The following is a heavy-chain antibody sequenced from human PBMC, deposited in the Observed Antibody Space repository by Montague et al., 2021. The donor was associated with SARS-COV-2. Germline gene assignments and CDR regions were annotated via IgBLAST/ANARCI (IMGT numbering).Heavy chain of an antibody. CDR1: GGSLSTYY. Sequence: SETLSLTCTVSGGSLSTYYWSWIRQPPGKGLECIGYIYYTGNTNYNPSLKSRVTISVDTSKNQFSLKLGSVTAADTAVHYCARFFSLYYYGLDVWGQGTTVTVSS. J-gene: IGHJ6*02. CDR3: ARFFSLYYYGLDV. V-gene: IGHV4-59*13. CDR2: IYYTGNT.